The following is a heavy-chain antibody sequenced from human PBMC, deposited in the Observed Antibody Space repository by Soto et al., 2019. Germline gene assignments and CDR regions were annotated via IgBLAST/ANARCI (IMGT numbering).Heavy chain of an antibody. Sequence: QVQLVQSGAEEKKPGASVKVSCKASGFTVSGYTIHWVRQAPGQRLEWMGWIKADNTNTKYSQKFQGRVTITRDTSASTVYMELSSLRSEDTAVYYCAREGGWYVDYWGQGTLVTVSS. CDR2: IKADNTNT. J-gene: IGHJ4*02. CDR1: GFTVSGYT. CDR3: AREGGWYVDY. V-gene: IGHV1-3*05. D-gene: IGHD6-19*01.